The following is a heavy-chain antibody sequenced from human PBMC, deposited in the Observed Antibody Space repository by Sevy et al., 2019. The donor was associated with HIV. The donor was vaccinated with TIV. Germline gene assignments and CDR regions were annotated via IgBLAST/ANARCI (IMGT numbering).Heavy chain of an antibody. CDR3: ARGDYYGSLYNFDY. CDR1: GFTFSYHF. D-gene: IGHD3-10*01. Sequence: GGSLRLSCAASGFTFSYHFMNWVRQVPGKGLEWVSYISSASSYINYSDSVKGRFTISRDNAKNLVFLEMNNLRPEDTAVYFCARGDYYGSLYNFDYWGQGTLVTVSS. CDR2: ISSASSYI. J-gene: IGHJ4*02. V-gene: IGHV3-21*01.